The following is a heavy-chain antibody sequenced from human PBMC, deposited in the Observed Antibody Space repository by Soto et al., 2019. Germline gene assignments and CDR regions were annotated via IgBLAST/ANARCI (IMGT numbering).Heavy chain of an antibody. J-gene: IGHJ6*03. CDR1: GGSISFYY. Sequence: SETLSLTCTVSGGSISFYYWSWIRQPPGKGLEWIGYIYYSGSIDSNPSLESRVTMSVDMSKNQFSLKLSSVTAADTAVYYCARASRGYYYYMDVWGRGTTVTVSS. CDR2: IYYSGSI. CDR3: ARASRGYYYYMDV. V-gene: IGHV4-59*01.